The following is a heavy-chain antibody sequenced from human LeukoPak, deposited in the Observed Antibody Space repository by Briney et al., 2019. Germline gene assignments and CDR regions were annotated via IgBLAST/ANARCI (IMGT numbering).Heavy chain of an antibody. CDR2: INHSGST. V-gene: IGHV4-34*01. J-gene: IGHJ4*02. D-gene: IGHD3-16*02. CDR1: GGSFSGYY. CDR3: APRLGELSLPVY. Sequence: SETLSLTCAVYGGSFSGYYWSWIRQPPGKGLEWIGEINHSGSTNYNPSLKSRVTISVGTSKNQFSLKLSSVTAADTAVYYCAPRLGELSLPVYWGQGTLVTVSS.